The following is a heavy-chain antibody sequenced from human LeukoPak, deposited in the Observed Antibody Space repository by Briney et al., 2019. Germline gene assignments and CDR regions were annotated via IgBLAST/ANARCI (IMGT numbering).Heavy chain of an antibody. D-gene: IGHD3-22*01. CDR2: SYSSGRT. J-gene: IGHJ2*01. V-gene: IGHV4-30-4*08. CDR3: ARAGGSSLSGYYPYWYFDL. Sequence: SETLSLTCTVSGASVTTGDYYWGWIRQPPGKGLEWIGYSYSSGRTYYNPFLNSRVSISLDTSKNQLSLKLNSVTDADTALYFCARAGGSSLSGYYPYWYFDLWGRGTLVTVSS. CDR1: GASVTTGDYY.